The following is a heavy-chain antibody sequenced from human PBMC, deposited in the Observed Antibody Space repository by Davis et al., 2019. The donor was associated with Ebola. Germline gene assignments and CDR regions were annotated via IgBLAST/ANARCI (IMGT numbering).Heavy chain of an antibody. CDR2: INPSGGST. J-gene: IGHJ4*02. CDR3: ARGNRGGDILTGCFFDY. V-gene: IGHV1-46*03. CDR1: GYTFTSYY. D-gene: IGHD3-9*01. Sequence: ASLKVSCNASGYTFTSYYMYWVRQAPGQGLEWMGVINPSGGSTTYAQKFQGRVTMTRDTSTSTVYMELSSLRSEDTAMYYCARGNRGGDILTGCFFDYWGQGTLVTVSS.